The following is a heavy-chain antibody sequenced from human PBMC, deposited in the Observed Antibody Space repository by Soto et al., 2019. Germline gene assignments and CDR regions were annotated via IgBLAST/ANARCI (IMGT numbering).Heavy chain of an antibody. J-gene: IGHJ6*03. CDR3: ARGRYFDWSKNYYYYYMDV. V-gene: IGHV4-59*01. CDR2: IYYSGGT. Sequence: SETLSLTCTVSGGSISSYYWSWIRQPPGKGLEWIGYIYYSGGTNYNPSLKSRVTISVDTSKNQFSLKLSSVTAADTAVYYCARGRYFDWSKNYYYYYMDVWGKGTTVTVSS. CDR1: GGSISSYY. D-gene: IGHD3-9*01.